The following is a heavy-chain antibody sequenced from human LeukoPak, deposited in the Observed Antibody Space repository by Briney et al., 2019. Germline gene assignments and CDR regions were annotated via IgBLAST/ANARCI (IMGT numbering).Heavy chain of an antibody. D-gene: IGHD3-10*01. CDR2: IYHGGST. Sequence: SETLSLTCAVSGGSISSSNWWSWVRQPPRKGLEWIGEIYHGGSTNYNPSLKSRVTMSVDKSKNQFSLELSSVTAADTAVYYCARGEEHGSGTVHFDYWGQGILVTVSS. CDR1: GGSISSSNW. J-gene: IGHJ4*02. V-gene: IGHV4-4*02. CDR3: ARGEEHGSGTVHFDY.